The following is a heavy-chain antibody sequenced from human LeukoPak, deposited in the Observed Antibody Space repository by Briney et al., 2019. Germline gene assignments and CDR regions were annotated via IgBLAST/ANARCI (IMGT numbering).Heavy chain of an antibody. J-gene: IGHJ3*02. Sequence: SETLSLTCTVSGGSISSYYWNWIRQPAGKGLEWIGRIYTSGSTNYNPSLKSRVTMSVDTSKNQFSLKLSSVTAADTAVYYCARVCSSTSCYAFGIWGQGTMVIVSS. CDR3: ARVCSSTSCYAFGI. D-gene: IGHD2-2*01. CDR1: GGSISSYY. CDR2: IYTSGST. V-gene: IGHV4-4*07.